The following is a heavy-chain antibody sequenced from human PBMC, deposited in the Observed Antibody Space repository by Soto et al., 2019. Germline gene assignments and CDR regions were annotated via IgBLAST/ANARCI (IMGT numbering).Heavy chain of an antibody. Sequence: EVQLVESGGGLVKPGGSLRLSCAASGFAFSSYSMNWVRQAPGKGLEWVSSIRGSSGYIFYADSVKGRFTISRDNAKTSLYLKMNSLRAEDTVVYYCARDIEYCSGGSCYPYGMDVWGQGTTVTVSS. V-gene: IGHV3-21*01. CDR3: ARDIEYCSGGSCYPYGMDV. D-gene: IGHD2-15*01. J-gene: IGHJ6*02. CDR2: IRGSSGYI. CDR1: GFAFSSYS.